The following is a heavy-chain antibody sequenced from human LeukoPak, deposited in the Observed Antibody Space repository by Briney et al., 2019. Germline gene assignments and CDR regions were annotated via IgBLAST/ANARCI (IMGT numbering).Heavy chain of an antibody. CDR1: GFTFSSYW. V-gene: IGHV3-7*03. Sequence: GGSLRLSCAASGFTFSSYWMSWVRQAPGKGLEWVANIKQDGSEKYYVDSVKGRFTISRDNAKNSLYLQMNSLRAEDTAVYYCARGDCSSTSCEEGTYYYYGMDVWGQGTTVTVSS. CDR3: ARGDCSSTSCEEGTYYYYGMDV. J-gene: IGHJ6*02. D-gene: IGHD2-2*01. CDR2: IKQDGSEK.